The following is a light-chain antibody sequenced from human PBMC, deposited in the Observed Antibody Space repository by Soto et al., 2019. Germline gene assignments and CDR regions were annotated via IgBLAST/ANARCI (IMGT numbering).Light chain of an antibody. V-gene: IGKV4-1*01. CDR3: QQYYSSPRT. Sequence: DIVMTQSPDSLAVSLGERATINCKSSQSVLYSSTNKNYLAWYQQKAGQPPKLLIYWASTRESGVPDRISGSGSGTDFTLTISSLQAEDVAVYYCQQYYSSPRTFCQGTKLEIK. CDR1: QSVLYSSTNKNY. CDR2: WAS. J-gene: IGKJ2*01.